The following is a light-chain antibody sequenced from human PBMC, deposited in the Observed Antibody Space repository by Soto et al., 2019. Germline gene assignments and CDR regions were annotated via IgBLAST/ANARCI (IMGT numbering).Light chain of an antibody. Sequence: EIVMTQSPATVSVSPGERVTLSCRASQSVNNYLAWYQQKPGQAPRLLVDRIFSRATGVPARFSGSGSGTEFTLTISSLQSEDSAVYYCQQHNNWLLTFGGGTKVEMK. V-gene: IGKV3-15*01. CDR2: RIF. J-gene: IGKJ4*01. CDR3: QQHNNWLLT. CDR1: QSVNNY.